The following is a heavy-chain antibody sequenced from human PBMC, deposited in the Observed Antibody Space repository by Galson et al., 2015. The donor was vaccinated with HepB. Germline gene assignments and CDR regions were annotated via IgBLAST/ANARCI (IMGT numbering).Heavy chain of an antibody. D-gene: IGHD4-17*01. CDR1: RFTFSSCD. V-gene: IGHV3-23*01. Sequence: SLRLSCAASRFTFSSCDMNWVRQAPGKGLEWVSGISGSGGSTYYADSVKGRFTISGDNSKNTLYLQMNSLRAADTAIYYCARERTTVTGLFDNWGQGTLVTVSS. CDR3: ARERTTVTGLFDN. CDR2: ISGSGGST. J-gene: IGHJ4*02.